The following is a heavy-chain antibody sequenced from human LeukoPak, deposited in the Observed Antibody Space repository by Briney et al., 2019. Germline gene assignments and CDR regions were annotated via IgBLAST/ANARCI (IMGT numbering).Heavy chain of an antibody. Sequence: SETLSLTCTVSGGSISSYYWSWIRQPPGKGLEWIGYIYYSGSTNYNPSLKSRVTISVDTSKNQFSLKLSSVTAADTAVYYCARYDYDFWSGQNWFDPWGQGTLVTVSS. D-gene: IGHD3-3*01. J-gene: IGHJ5*02. CDR3: ARYDYDFWSGQNWFDP. CDR1: GGSISSYY. V-gene: IGHV4-59*01. CDR2: IYYSGST.